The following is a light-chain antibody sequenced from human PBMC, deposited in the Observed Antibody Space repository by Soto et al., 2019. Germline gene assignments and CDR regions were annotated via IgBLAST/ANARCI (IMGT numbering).Light chain of an antibody. J-gene: IGKJ1*01. CDR1: QSISNW. CDR3: QQYSGYSTT. CDR2: KAS. Sequence: DIQMTQSPSTLSSSLGDRVTITCLSSQSISNWLACYQQKPGKPPRLLIYKASSLESGVPSRFSGSRSGTEFTLTISSLQPDDFATYFCQQYSGYSTTFGQGTKVDIK. V-gene: IGKV1-5*03.